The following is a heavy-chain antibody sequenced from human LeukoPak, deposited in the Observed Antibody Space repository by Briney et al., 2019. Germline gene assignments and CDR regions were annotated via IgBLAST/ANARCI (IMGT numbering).Heavy chain of an antibody. Sequence: GGSLRLSCAASGFTFSSSGMHWVRQAPGKGLEWVAYIRYDGGIKHHADSVKGRFTVSRDNSKNTLYLQMNSLRPEDTAVYYCTKPASVSARERFEYWVQGTLVTVSS. J-gene: IGHJ4*02. CDR1: GFTFSSSG. CDR2: IRYDGGIK. CDR3: TKPASVSARERFEY. D-gene: IGHD1-26*01. V-gene: IGHV3-30*02.